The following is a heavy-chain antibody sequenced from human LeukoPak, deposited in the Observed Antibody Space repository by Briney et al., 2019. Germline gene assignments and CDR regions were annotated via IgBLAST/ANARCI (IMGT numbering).Heavy chain of an antibody. Sequence: ASVKVSCKVSGHTLTELSLHWVRPAPGKGLEWMGSFYPEDWETVYAQNFQGRVTLNEATSIDTAYMELYNLRSEDTAVYYCATPGPAPINNWFETWGQGTLVTVSS. CDR3: ATPGPAPINNWFET. J-gene: IGHJ5*02. CDR1: GHTLTELS. CDR2: FYPEDWET. D-gene: IGHD2-2*01. V-gene: IGHV1-24*01.